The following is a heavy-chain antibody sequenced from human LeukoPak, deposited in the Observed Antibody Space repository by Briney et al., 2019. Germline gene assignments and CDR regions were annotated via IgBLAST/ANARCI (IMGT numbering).Heavy chain of an antibody. J-gene: IGHJ6*02. V-gene: IGHV3-21*04. D-gene: IGHD3-10*01. CDR2: ISSSSSYI. Sequence: GSLRLSCAASGFTFSSYSMNWVRQAPGKGLEWVSSISSSSSYIYYADSVKGRFTISRDNAKNSLYLQMNSLRAEDTAVYYCAREWFGELSEAEHGMDVWGQGTTVTVSS. CDR1: GFTFSSYS. CDR3: AREWFGELSEAEHGMDV.